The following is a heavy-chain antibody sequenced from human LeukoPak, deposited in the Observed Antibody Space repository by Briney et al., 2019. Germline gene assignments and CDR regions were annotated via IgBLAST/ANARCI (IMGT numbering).Heavy chain of an antibody. CDR3: ARSYDSSGQIDY. CDR1: GGSISSGDYY. J-gene: IGHJ4*02. V-gene: IGHV4-30-4*01. CDR2: IYYSGST. Sequence: SETLSLTCTVSGGSISSGDYYWSWIRQPPRTGLEWIGYIYYSGSTYYNPSLKSRVTISVDTSKNQFSLKLSSVTAADTAVYYCARSYDSSGQIDYWGQGTPVTVSS. D-gene: IGHD3-22*01.